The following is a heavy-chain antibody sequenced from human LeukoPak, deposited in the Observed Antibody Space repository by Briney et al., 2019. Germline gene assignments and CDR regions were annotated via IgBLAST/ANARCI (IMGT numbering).Heavy chain of an antibody. CDR1: GFTFNDYY. V-gene: IGHV3-7*01. D-gene: IGHD2-8*01. J-gene: IGHJ4*02. CDR3: ARDLTNTPVGKTGDY. Sequence: GGSLRLSCATSGFTFNDYYMSWLRQAPGKGLEWVAKIEKDGSVKVYVDSVKGRFTISRDNAKSSLYLQMNSLRVEDTAVYYCARDLTNTPVGKTGDYWGQGTLGTVSS. CDR2: IEKDGSVK.